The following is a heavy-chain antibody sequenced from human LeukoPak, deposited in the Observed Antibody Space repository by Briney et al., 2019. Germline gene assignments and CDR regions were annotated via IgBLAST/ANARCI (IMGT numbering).Heavy chain of an antibody. J-gene: IGHJ4*02. V-gene: IGHV4-34*01. D-gene: IGHD4-17*01. CDR1: GVSFNNYY. Sequence: SETLSLTCAVSGVSFNNYYWSWVRQTPGKGLEWIGEINHSGYTNDSPSLKSRVTLSIDTSRKQFSLNLRSVTVADTGIYYCTRMTTGHDYWGQGTLITVSS. CDR2: INHSGYT. CDR3: TRMTTGHDY.